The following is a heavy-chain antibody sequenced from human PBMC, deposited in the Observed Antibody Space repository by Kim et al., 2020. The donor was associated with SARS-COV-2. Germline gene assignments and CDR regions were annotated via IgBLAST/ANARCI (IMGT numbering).Heavy chain of an antibody. Sequence: LKSRVTISVDTSKNQFSLKLSSVTAADTAVYYCARGNRTTYSSGWYIFDYWGQGTLVTVSS. J-gene: IGHJ4*02. D-gene: IGHD6-19*01. CDR3: ARGNRTTYSSGWYIFDY. V-gene: IGHV4-34*01.